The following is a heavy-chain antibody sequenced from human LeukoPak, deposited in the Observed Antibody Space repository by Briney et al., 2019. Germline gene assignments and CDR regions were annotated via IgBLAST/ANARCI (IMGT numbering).Heavy chain of an antibody. CDR1: GFTFSTYA. CDR3: AKSWSAYYSYYMDV. J-gene: IGHJ6*03. D-gene: IGHD3-3*01. V-gene: IGHV3-30*02. CDR2: IRNDGINK. Sequence: QLGGSLRLSCAASGFTFSTYAMHWVRQAPGKGLEWVASIRNDGINKNHVDSVKGRFTISRDNSKNTLFLQMDGLRPEDTAIYYCAKSWSAYYSYYMDVWGKGTTVTVSS.